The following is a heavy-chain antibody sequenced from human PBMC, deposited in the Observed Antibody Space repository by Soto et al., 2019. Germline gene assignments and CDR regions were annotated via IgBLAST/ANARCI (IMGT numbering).Heavy chain of an antibody. J-gene: IGHJ6*02. D-gene: IGHD3-10*01. CDR1: GGTFSSYA. CDR2: IIPIFGTA. CDR3: AREILWFGELYYYYYYGMDV. Sequence: SVKVSCKASGGTFSSYAISWVRQAPGQGLEWMGGIIPIFGTANYAQKFQGRVTITADESTSTAYMELSSLRSEDTAVYYCAREILWFGELYYYYYYGMDVWGQGTTVTVSS. V-gene: IGHV1-69*13.